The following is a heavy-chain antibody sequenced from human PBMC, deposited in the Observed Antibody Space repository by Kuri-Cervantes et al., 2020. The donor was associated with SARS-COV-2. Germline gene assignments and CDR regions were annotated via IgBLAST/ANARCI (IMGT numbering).Heavy chain of an antibody. CDR3: ARALLRSLTNDAFDI. V-gene: IGHV1-46*01. CDR2: INPSGGST. J-gene: IGHJ3*02. Sequence: ASVKVSCKASGYTFTSYYMHWVRQAPGQGLEWMGIINPSGGSTSYAQKFQGRVTMTRDTSTSTVYMELSRLRSDDTAVYYCARALLRSLTNDAFDIWGQGTMVTVSS. CDR1: GYTFTSYY.